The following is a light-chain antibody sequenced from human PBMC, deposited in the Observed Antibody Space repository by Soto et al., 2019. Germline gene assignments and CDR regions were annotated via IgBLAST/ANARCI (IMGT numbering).Light chain of an antibody. V-gene: IGLV1-44*01. CDR3: AAWDDSLNGLV. J-gene: IGLJ3*02. CDR1: SSNIGGNT. Sequence: QSVLTQPPSASGTPGQRVTISCSGSSSNIGGNTVNWYQQLPGTAPKLLIYTNNQGPSGVPDRISGSKSGTSASLAISTLQSEDEADYYCAAWDDSLNGLVFGGGTQLTVL. CDR2: TNN.